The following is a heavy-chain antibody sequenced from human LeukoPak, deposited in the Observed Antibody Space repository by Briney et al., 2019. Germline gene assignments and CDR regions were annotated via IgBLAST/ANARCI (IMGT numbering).Heavy chain of an antibody. V-gene: IGHV3-23*01. CDR3: AKRGVVIRGFLVGFHKEAYYYDS. CDR2: ISDSGGRT. Sequence: GGSLRLSCAVSGITLSNYGMSWVRQAPGKGLEWVAGISDSGGRTNYADSVEGRFTISRDNPKNTLSLQMNSLRTEDTAVYFCAKRGVVIRGFLVGFHKEAYYYDSWGQGALVTVPS. D-gene: IGHD3-10*01. CDR1: GITLSNYG. J-gene: IGHJ4*02.